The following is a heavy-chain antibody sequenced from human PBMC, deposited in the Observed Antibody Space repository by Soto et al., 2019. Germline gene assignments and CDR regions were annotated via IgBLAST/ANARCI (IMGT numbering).Heavy chain of an antibody. J-gene: IGHJ6*02. V-gene: IGHV1-69*01. D-gene: IGHD2-15*01. CDR3: ARGMCSGGSCSDYYGMDV. CDR2: IIPIFGTA. Sequence: QVQLVQSGAEVKKPGSSVKVSCKASGGTFSSYAISWVRQAPGQGLEWMGGIIPIFGTANYAQKFQGRVTITADESTGTAYMELSSLRSEDTAVYYCARGMCSGGSCSDYYGMDVWGQGTTVTVSS. CDR1: GGTFSSYA.